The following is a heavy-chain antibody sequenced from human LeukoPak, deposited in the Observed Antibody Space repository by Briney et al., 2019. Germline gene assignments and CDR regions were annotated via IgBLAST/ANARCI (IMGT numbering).Heavy chain of an antibody. CDR1: GFTFDDYA. V-gene: IGHV3-9*01. CDR3: AKDKGITMIWNFDY. CDR2: ISWNRGSI. Sequence: PGRSLRLSCAASGFTFDDYAMHWVRQAPGKGLEWVSGISWNRGSIGYADSVKGRFTISRDNAKNSLYLQMNSLRAEDTALYYCAKDKGITMIWNFDYWGQGTLVTVSS. J-gene: IGHJ4*02. D-gene: IGHD3-22*01.